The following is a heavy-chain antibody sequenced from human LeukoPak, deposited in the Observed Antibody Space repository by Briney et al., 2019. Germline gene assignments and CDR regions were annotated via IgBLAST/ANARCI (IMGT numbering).Heavy chain of an antibody. CDR1: GFTFSSYS. D-gene: IGHD2-8*01. J-gene: IGHJ4*02. CDR2: ISSSSTI. CDR3: AIRKTGYAGDY. V-gene: IGHV3-48*01. Sequence: GGSLRLSCAASGFTFSSYSMNWVRQAPGKGLEWVSYISSSSTIYYADSVKGRFTISRDNAKNSLYLQMNSLRAEDTAVYYCAIRKTGYAGDYWGQGTLVTVSS.